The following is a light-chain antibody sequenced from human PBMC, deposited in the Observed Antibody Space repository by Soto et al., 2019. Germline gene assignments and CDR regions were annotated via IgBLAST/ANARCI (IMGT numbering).Light chain of an antibody. V-gene: IGKV3-20*01. CDR1: QSVSSSY. Sequence: IVLTKSLGTLSLSPGDRAPLSCRASQSVSSSYLAWYQQKPGQAPKLLIFGASIRATHIPDRFSGSGSGTDFTLTISRLEPEDFAVYYCQQYGSSPGTFGQGTKVDIK. CDR2: GAS. J-gene: IGKJ1*01. CDR3: QQYGSSPGT.